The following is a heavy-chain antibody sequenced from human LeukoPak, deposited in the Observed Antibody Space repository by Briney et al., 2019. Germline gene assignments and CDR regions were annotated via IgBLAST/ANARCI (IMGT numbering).Heavy chain of an antibody. CDR1: GGSISSYY. Sequence: KPSETLSLTRTVSGGSISSYYWGWVRQPPGKGLEWIGSIHQSGSNFYNPSLKSRVTMSVDTSKNQFSLKLTSVTAADTALYYCARVVEARAISVEFYYYYYMDVWGKGTTVTVSS. CDR3: ARVVEARAISVEFYYYYYMDV. CDR2: IHQSGSN. V-gene: IGHV4-38-2*02. D-gene: IGHD3-3*01. J-gene: IGHJ6*03.